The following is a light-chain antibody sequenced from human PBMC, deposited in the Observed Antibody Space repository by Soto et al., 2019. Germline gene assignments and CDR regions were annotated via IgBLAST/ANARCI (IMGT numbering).Light chain of an antibody. V-gene: IGKV3-15*01. Sequence: EIVMTQSPATLSVSPGERATLSCRASKSVSSNLAWYQQKPGQAPRLLIYGASTRATGIPARFSGSGSGTEFTLTLSSLLSEDFGDYYCQQYNNWPLYTFGQGTKLEIK. CDR1: KSVSSN. J-gene: IGKJ2*01. CDR3: QQYNNWPLYT. CDR2: GAS.